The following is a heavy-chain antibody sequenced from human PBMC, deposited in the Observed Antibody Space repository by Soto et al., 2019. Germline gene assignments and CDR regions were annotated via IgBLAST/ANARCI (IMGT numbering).Heavy chain of an antibody. J-gene: IGHJ6*02. CDR3: ARWDSGYSSSWFYYYYGMDV. D-gene: IGHD6-13*01. CDR1: GGSFSGYY. Sequence: PSETLSLTCAVYGGSFSGYYWSWIRQPPGKXLEWIGEINHSGSTNYNPSLKSRVTISVDTSKNQFSLKLSSVTAADTAVYYCARWDSGYSSSWFYYYYGMDVRGQGTTVTVSS. V-gene: IGHV4-34*01. CDR2: INHSGST.